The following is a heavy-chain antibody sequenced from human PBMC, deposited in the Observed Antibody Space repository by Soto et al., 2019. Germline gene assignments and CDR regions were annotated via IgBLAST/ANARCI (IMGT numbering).Heavy chain of an antibody. CDR1: GGSISSGDYY. CDR3: ARAKYTYDSSGYYQIYFDY. CDR2: IYYSGST. Sequence: SETLSLTCTVSGGSISSGDYYWSWIRQPPGKGLEWIGYIYYSGSTYYNPSLKSRVTISVDTSKNQFSLKLSSVTAADTAVYYCARAKYTYDSSGYYQIYFDYWGQGTLVTVSS. V-gene: IGHV4-30-4*01. D-gene: IGHD3-22*01. J-gene: IGHJ4*02.